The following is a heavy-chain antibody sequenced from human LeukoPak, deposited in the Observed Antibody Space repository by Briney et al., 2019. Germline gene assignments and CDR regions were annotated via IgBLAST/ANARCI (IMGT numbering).Heavy chain of an antibody. V-gene: IGHV1-69*13. CDR2: IIPIFGTA. Sequence: SVKVSCKASGGTFSSYAISWVRQAPGQGLEWMGGIIPIFGTANYAQKFQCRVTITADESTSTAYVELSSLRSEDTAVYYCARGNLERTYYDILTGTYGMDVWGKGTTVTVSS. J-gene: IGHJ6*04. CDR1: GGTFSSYA. D-gene: IGHD3-9*01. CDR3: ARGNLERTYYDILTGTYGMDV.